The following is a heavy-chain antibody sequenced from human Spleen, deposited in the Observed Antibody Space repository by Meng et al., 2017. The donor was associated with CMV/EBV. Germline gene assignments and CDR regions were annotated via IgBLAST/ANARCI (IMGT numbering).Heavy chain of an antibody. CDR3: AVDHLGEFDP. J-gene: IGHJ5*02. CDR1: GFTVTTNH. D-gene: IGHD3-16*01. Sequence: GGSLRLSCAASGFTVTTNHMSWVRQATGKGLEWVSAIYSGGNTYYADSVKGRFTISRDNSKNTLFLQMNSLRAEDTAVYYCAVDHLGEFDPWGQGTLVTVSS. V-gene: IGHV3-53*01. CDR2: IYSGGNT.